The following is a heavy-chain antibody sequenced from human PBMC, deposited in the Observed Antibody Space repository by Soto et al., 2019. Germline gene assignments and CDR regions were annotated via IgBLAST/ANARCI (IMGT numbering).Heavy chain of an antibody. CDR2: IYYSGST. V-gene: IGHV4-59*12. CDR3: GRLFAGWGGRWSKNPSTTDIYMLS. Sequence: SEARSLSRTVSGGSLSSYYWSWIRQPPGKGMEWIGYIYYSGSTNYNPSLKSRVTISVDTSKNQFSLKRSLVPAAATAVYYCGRLFAGWGGRWSKNPSTTDIYMLSGDKG. CDR1: GGSLSSYY. J-gene: IGHJ6*03. D-gene: IGHD3-10*01.